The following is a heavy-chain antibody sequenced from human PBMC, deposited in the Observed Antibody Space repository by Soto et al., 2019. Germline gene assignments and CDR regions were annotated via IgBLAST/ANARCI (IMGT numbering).Heavy chain of an antibody. D-gene: IGHD3-22*01. J-gene: IGHJ4*02. V-gene: IGHV4-31*03. CDR2: IYYSGST. CDR3: ARDMFSSGSSGIDY. Sequence: PSETLSLTCTVSGGSISSGGYYWSWIRQHPGKGLEWIGYIYYSGSTYYNPSLKSRVTISVDTSKNQFSLKLSSVTAADTAVYYCARDMFSSGSSGIDYWGQGTLVTAPQ. CDR1: GGSISSGGYY.